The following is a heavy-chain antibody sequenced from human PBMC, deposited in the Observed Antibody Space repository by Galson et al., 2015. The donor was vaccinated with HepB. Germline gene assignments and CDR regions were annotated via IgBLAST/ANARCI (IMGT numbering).Heavy chain of an antibody. D-gene: IGHD3-10*01. V-gene: IGHV4-39*01. Sequence: ETLSLTCTVSGGSISNSRSYWGWSRKPPGKGLEWIGHIYYIGNTYYNPSLKSRVTISVDTSKNQFSLKLSSLTAADTAVYYCARASPDSGNYGLPDAFDIWGQGTMVTVSS. CDR2: IYYIGNT. J-gene: IGHJ3*02. CDR1: GGSISNSRSY. CDR3: ARASPDSGNYGLPDAFDI.